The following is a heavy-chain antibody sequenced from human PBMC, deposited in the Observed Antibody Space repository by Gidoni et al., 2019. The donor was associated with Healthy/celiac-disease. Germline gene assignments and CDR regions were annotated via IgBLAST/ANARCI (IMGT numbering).Heavy chain of an antibody. CDR1: GFAFSSYA. D-gene: IGHD1-26*01. J-gene: IGHJ4*02. CDR3: AKDQGFQWELPRFDY. CDR2: ISGSGGST. Sequence: EVQLLVSGGGLVQPGGSLRLSCAASGFAFSSYAMSWVRQAPGKGLEWVSAISGSGGSTYYADSVKGRFTISRDNSKNTLYLQMNSLRAEDTAVYYCAKDQGFQWELPRFDYWGQGTLVTVSS. V-gene: IGHV3-23*01.